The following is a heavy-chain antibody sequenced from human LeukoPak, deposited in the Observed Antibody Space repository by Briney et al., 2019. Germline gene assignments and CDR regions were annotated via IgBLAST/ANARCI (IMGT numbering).Heavy chain of an antibody. Sequence: PSETLSLTCTISGGSIFSSNYHWGWIRQPPGKGLEWIGSIYYSGSTYYNPSLKSRVTISVDTSKNQFSLNLRSVTAADTAVYYCARDICGYNYGCFDSWGQGTLVTVSS. CDR2: IYYSGST. V-gene: IGHV4-39*07. D-gene: IGHD5-18*01. CDR3: ARDICGYNYGCFDS. CDR1: GGSIFSSNYH. J-gene: IGHJ4*02.